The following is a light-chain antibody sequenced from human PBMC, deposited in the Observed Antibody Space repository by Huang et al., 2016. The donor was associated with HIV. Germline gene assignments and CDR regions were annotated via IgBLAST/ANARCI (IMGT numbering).Light chain of an antibody. CDR1: QNVRNN. CDR2: EAS. V-gene: IGKV3-15*01. CDR3: QQFNNWPPA. Sequence: ETLMTQFPATLSVSPGERATLSCRASQNVRNNLAWYQQKPGQAPRLRYYEASYRATGVPGRFSASGSGIDFTLTISSLQSEDFAVYYCQQFNNWPPAFGGGTTVEIK. J-gene: IGKJ4*01.